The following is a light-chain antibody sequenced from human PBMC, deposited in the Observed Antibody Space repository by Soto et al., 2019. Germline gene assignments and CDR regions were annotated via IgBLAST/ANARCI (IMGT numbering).Light chain of an antibody. Sequence: EIVLTQSPGTLSLSPGERATLSCRTSQSVSNNYLAWYQQKPGQAPRLLIYGASSRATGVPDRFSGSGSGTDFTLSISSLEPEDFAVYYCQQYSNLWTFCQGTKVDIK. J-gene: IGKJ1*01. CDR3: QQYSNLWT. V-gene: IGKV3-20*01. CDR1: QSVSNNY. CDR2: GAS.